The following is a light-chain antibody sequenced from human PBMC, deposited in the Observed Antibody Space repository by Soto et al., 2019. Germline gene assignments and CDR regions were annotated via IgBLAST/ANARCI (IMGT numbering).Light chain of an antibody. Sequence: SVLTQPASVSGSPGHSITVSCTGTSSDFGGYNYVSWYQQHAGKAPKLMIYDVSNRPSGVSNRFSGSKSGNTASLTISELQAEDEADYYCSSYTSSSTLEVFGTGTKVTVL. CDR2: DVS. J-gene: IGLJ1*01. V-gene: IGLV2-14*01. CDR3: SSYTSSSTLEV. CDR1: SSDFGGYNY.